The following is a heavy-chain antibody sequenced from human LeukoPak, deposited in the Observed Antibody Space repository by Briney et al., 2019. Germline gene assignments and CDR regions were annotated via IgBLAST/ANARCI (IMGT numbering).Heavy chain of an antibody. CDR2: ISYDGSNK. CDR3: AKGGVAAIFDY. D-gene: IGHD2-15*01. Sequence: GGSLRLSCAASGFTFSSYGMHWVRQAPGKGLEWVAVISYDGSNKYYADSVKGRFTISRDNSKNTLYMQMNSLRAEDTAVYYCAKGGVAAIFDYWGQGTLVTVSS. V-gene: IGHV3-30*18. CDR1: GFTFSSYG. J-gene: IGHJ4*02.